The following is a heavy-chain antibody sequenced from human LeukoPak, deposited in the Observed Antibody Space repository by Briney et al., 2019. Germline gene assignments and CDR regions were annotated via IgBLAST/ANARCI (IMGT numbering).Heavy chain of an antibody. CDR2: IYSGGST. CDR3: AKERDYSSGWYGAFDI. Sequence: GGSLRLSCAASGFTVSSNYMSWLRQAPGKGLEWVSVIYSGGSTYYADSVKGRFTISRDNSKNTLYLQMNSLRAEDTAVYYCAKERDYSSGWYGAFDIWGQGTMVTVSS. D-gene: IGHD6-19*01. CDR1: GFTVSSNY. J-gene: IGHJ3*02. V-gene: IGHV3-53*01.